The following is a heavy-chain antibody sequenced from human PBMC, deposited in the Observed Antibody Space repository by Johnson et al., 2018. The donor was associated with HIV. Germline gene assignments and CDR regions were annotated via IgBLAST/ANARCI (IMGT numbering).Heavy chain of an antibody. Sequence: VYLVESGGGLVQSGGSLRLSCGASGFSVSNTYMNCVRQAPGNGLEWVSAISGSGGSTYYADSVRGRFTISRDNSKNTLYLYMNSLRAEDTAVYYCARPRVSSGRHGAFDIWGQGTTVTVSS. J-gene: IGHJ3*02. V-gene: IGHV3-23*04. D-gene: IGHD3-22*01. CDR2: ISGSGGST. CDR3: ARPRVSSGRHGAFDI. CDR1: GFSVSNTY.